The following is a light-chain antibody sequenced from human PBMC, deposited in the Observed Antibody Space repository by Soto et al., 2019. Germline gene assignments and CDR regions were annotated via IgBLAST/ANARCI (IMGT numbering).Light chain of an antibody. J-gene: IGKJ1*01. CDR1: QSVLYSSNNKKY. Sequence: DIVMTQSPDSLAVSLGERATINCKSSQSVLYSSNNKKYLAWYQQKQGQPPKLLIYWASTRESGVPDRFSGSGSGTDFTLTISSLQAEDVAVYYCQQYYSTPRTFGHGTKVEIK. CDR2: WAS. CDR3: QQYYSTPRT. V-gene: IGKV4-1*01.